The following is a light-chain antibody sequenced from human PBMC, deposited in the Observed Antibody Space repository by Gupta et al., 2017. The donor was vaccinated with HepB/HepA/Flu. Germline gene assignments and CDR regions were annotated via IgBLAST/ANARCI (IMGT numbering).Light chain of an antibody. Sequence: QSALTQPRSVSRSPRQSVTISCTGTSTDVGNYNYVSWYQPPPGKTPNLMIYDVIKRPAGVPDRFSGSKSGNTASLTISGPEDEDEADYYSCSHAGTYTYVFGNGTKVTVL. CDR1: STDVGNYNY. J-gene: IGLJ1*01. CDR2: DVI. V-gene: IGLV2-11*01. CDR3: CSHAGTYTYV.